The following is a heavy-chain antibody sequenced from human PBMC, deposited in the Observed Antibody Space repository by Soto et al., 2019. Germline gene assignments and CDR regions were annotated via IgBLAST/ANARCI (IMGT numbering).Heavy chain of an antibody. CDR1: GGTFSSYA. CDR2: IIPIFGTA. V-gene: IGHV1-69*13. CDR3: ASAGYCSGTSCYYHWFDP. J-gene: IGHJ5*02. Sequence: SVKVSCKASGGTFSSYAISWVRQAPGQGLEWMGGIIPIFGTANYAQKFQGRVTITADESTSTAYMELSSLRSEDTAVYYCASAGYCSGTSCYYHWFDPWGQGTLVTVSS. D-gene: IGHD2-2*01.